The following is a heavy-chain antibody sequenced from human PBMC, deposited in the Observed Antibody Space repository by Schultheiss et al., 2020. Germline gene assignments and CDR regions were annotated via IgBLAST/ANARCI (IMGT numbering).Heavy chain of an antibody. J-gene: IGHJ6*02. D-gene: IGHD5-12*01. CDR3: ARVNSGFDAMDV. Sequence: SQTLSLTCTVSGGSITSGGYYWNWVRQSAGKGLEWIGRMYSVGTTNYNPSLKSRVSLSVDTSKNQFSLKVTSVTAADSAIYYCARVNSGFDAMDVWGQGITVTVSS. V-gene: IGHV4-61*02. CDR1: GGSITSGGYY. CDR2: MYSVGTT.